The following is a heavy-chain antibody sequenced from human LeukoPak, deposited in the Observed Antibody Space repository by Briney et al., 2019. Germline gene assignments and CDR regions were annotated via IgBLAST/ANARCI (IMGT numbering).Heavy chain of an antibody. V-gene: IGHV4-34*01. Sequence: LETLSLTCAVYGGSFSGYYWSWIRQPPGKGLEWIGEINHSGSTNYNPSLKSRVTISVDTSKNQFSLKLSSVTAADTAVYYCARSSSGWYGDYWGQGTLVTVSS. CDR1: GGSFSGYY. CDR2: INHSGST. D-gene: IGHD6-19*01. J-gene: IGHJ4*02. CDR3: ARSSSGWYGDY.